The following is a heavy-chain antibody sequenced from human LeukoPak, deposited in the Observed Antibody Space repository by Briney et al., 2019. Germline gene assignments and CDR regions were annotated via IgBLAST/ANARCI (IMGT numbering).Heavy chain of an antibody. CDR1: GLPFSSYW. CDR2: INTDGSIT. Sequence: QPGESLRVSCAAPGLPFSSYWMHWVRQAPGKGLVWVSRINTDGSITTYADSVRGRFTISRDHAKKTLYLQMNSLSAEDTAMYYCARGEWVAGATYNWFDPWGQGTLVTVSS. CDR3: ARGEWVAGATYNWFDP. V-gene: IGHV3-74*01. D-gene: IGHD2-15*01. J-gene: IGHJ5*02.